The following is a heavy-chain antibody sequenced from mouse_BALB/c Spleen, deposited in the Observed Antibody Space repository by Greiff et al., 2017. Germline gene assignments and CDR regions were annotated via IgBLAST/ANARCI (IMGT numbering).Heavy chain of an antibody. CDR1: GYTFTSYW. CDR2: INPSTGYT. Sequence: VQLQQSGAELAKPGASVKMSCKASGYTFTSYWMHWVKQRPGQGLEWIGYINPSTGYTEYNQKFKDKATLTADKSSSTAYMQLSSLTSEDSAVYYCARDWDRAYFDYWGQGTTLTVSS. J-gene: IGHJ2*01. D-gene: IGHD4-1*01. CDR3: ARDWDRAYFDY. V-gene: IGHV1-7*01.